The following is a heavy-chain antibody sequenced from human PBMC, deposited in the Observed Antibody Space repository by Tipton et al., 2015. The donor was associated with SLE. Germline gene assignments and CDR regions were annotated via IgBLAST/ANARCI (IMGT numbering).Heavy chain of an antibody. Sequence: SLRLSCAASGFTFSSYAMSWVRQAPGKGLEWVSAISGSGGSTYYADSVKGRFTISRDNAKNSLYLQMNSLRAEDTAVYYCARGGYYDSSVPFDYWGQGTLVTVSS. CDR3: ARGGYYDSSVPFDY. CDR1: GFTFSSYA. D-gene: IGHD3-22*01. V-gene: IGHV3-23*01. J-gene: IGHJ4*02. CDR2: ISGSGGST.